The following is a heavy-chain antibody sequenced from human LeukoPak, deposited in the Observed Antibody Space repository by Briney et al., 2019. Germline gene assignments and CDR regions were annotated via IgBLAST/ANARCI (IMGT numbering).Heavy chain of an antibody. CDR3: AKARPTYYYDSSGSLEY. V-gene: IGHV3-23*01. CDR2: ISGSGGST. Sequence: GGSLRLSCAASGFTLSSYAMSWVRQAPGKGLEWVSAISGSGGSTYYADSVKGRFTISRDNSKNTLYLQMNSLRAEDTAVYYCAKARPTYYYDSSGSLEYWGQGTLVTVSS. CDR1: GFTLSSYA. J-gene: IGHJ4*02. D-gene: IGHD3-22*01.